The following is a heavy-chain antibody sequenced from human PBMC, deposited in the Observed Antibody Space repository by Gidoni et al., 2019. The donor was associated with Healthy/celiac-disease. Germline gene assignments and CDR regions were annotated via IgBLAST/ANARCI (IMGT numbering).Heavy chain of an antibody. V-gene: IGHV3-21*01. Sequence: EVQLVESGGGLVKPGGSLRLSCAASGFTFSSDSMNWVRQAPGKGLEWVSSISSSSSYIYYADSVKGRFTISRDNAKNSLYLQMNSLRAEDTAVYYCARGSEGVGVTDAFDIWGQGTMVTVSS. CDR3: ARGSEGVGVTDAFDI. J-gene: IGHJ3*02. CDR2: ISSSSSYI. D-gene: IGHD1-26*01. CDR1: GFTFSSDS.